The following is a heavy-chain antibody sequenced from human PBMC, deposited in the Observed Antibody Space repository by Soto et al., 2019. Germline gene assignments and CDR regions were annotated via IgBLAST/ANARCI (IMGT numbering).Heavy chain of an antibody. D-gene: IGHD3-22*01. CDR2: INHSGST. Sequence: QVQLQQWGAGLLKPSETLSLTCAVYGGSFSGYYWSWIRQPPGKGLDWIGEINHSGSTNYNPSLKSRVTISVDTSKNQFSLKLSSVTAADTAVYYCARDRQNYYDSSGYYPTIYDYWGQGTLVTVSS. V-gene: IGHV4-34*01. CDR3: ARDRQNYYDSSGYYPTIYDY. J-gene: IGHJ4*02. CDR1: GGSFSGYY.